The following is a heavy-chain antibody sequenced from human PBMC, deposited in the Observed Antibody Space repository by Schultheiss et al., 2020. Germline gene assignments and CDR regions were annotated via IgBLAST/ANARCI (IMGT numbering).Heavy chain of an antibody. J-gene: IGHJ5*02. CDR2: INSDGSST. Sequence: GGSLRLSCAASGFTFGSYWMHWVRQAPGKGLVWVSRINSDGSSTSYADSVKGRFTISRDNSKNTLSLQMNSLRADDTAVYYCAKDRSCTGGSCHNWFDPWGQGTLVTVSS. CDR1: GFTFGSYW. V-gene: IGHV3-74*01. D-gene: IGHD2-15*01. CDR3: AKDRSCTGGSCHNWFDP.